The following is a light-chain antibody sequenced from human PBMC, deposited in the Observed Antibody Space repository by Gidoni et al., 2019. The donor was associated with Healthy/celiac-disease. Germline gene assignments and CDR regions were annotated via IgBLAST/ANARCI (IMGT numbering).Light chain of an antibody. CDR2: DAS. Sequence: IQMTQSPSSLSASVGDRVTITCQASQDISNYLNWYQQKPGKAPKLLSYDASNLETRVPSRFSGSGSGTDFTFTISSRQHEDIATYYCQQYDNLPITFGQGTRLEIK. V-gene: IGKV1-33*01. CDR3: QQYDNLPIT. J-gene: IGKJ5*01. CDR1: QDISNY.